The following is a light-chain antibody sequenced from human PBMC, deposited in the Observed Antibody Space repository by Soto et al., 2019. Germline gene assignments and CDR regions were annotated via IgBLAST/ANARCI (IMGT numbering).Light chain of an antibody. V-gene: IGKV3-15*01. CDR2: DAS. J-gene: IGKJ5*01. Sequence: EIVLTQSPAILSVSPGERATLSCRASQSISRSLAWYQQKPGQAPRLLISDASTRATGIPARFSGSGSGTEFTLTISSLQSEDFALYYCQQYNNWPLTFGQGTRLEIK. CDR3: QQYNNWPLT. CDR1: QSISRS.